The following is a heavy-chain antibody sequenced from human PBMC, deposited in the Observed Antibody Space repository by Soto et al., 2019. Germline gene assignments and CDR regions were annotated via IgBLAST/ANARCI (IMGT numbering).Heavy chain of an antibody. CDR1: GFTFSSYG. J-gene: IGHJ4*02. CDR2: IWYDGSNK. Sequence: PGGSLRLSCAASGFTFSSYGMHWVRQAPGKGLEWVAVIWYDGSNKYYADSVKGRFTISRDNSKNTLYLQMNSLRAEDTAVYYCARDRCGGDFYSGPHYFDYWGQGTLVTVSS. CDR3: ARDRCGGDFYSGPHYFDY. V-gene: IGHV3-33*01. D-gene: IGHD2-21*01.